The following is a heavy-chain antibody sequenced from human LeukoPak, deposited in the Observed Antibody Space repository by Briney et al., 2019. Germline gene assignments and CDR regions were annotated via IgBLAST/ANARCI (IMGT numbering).Heavy chain of an antibody. CDR3: ARDGVGIVVVPAEDWFDP. Sequence: ASVKVSCKASGYTFTGYYMHWVRQPPAQGLEWMGLINPNSGGTNYAQKFQGRVTMTRDTSISTAYMELSRLRSDDTAVYYCARDGVGIVVVPAEDWFDPWGQGTLVTVSS. D-gene: IGHD2-2*01. J-gene: IGHJ5*02. V-gene: IGHV1-2*02. CDR1: GYTFTGYY. CDR2: INPNSGGT.